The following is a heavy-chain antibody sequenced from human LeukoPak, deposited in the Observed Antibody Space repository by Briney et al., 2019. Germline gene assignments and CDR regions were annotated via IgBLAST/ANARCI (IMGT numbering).Heavy chain of an antibody. D-gene: IGHD5-18*01. Sequence: PSETLSLTCAVSGYSISSGYYWGWVRQPPGKRLEWIGSLYHGGNTIYNPSLKSRVTMSVDTSKNQFSLSLSSVTAADTAVYHCAFHVERTMAANNYFDPCGQGILVTVSS. V-gene: IGHV4-38-2*01. CDR2: LYHGGNT. J-gene: IGHJ5*02. CDR1: GYSISSGYY. CDR3: AFHVERTMAANNYFDP.